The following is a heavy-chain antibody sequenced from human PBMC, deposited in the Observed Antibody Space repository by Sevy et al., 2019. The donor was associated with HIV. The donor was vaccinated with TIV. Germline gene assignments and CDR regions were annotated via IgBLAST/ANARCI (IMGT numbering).Heavy chain of an antibody. CDR3: VKDFISDIEVVPAANNWFDP. Sequence: GGSLRLSCAASGFTFSSYAMSWVRQAPGKGLEWVSAISGRGVSTYYSDSVKGRFTISRDNYKHTRYQKMNGLRAEDTAEYYCVKDFISDIEVVPAANNWFDPWGQGTLVTVSS. D-gene: IGHD2-2*01. V-gene: IGHV3-23*01. CDR2: ISGRGVST. CDR1: GFTFSSYA. J-gene: IGHJ5*02.